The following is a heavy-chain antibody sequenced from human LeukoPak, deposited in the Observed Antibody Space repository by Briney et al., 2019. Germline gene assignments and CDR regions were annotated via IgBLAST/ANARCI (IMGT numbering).Heavy chain of an antibody. CDR1: GGTFSSYA. Sequence: ASVKVSCKASGGTFSSYAISWVRQAHGQGLEWMGGIIPIFGTANYAQKFQGRVTITTDESTSTAYMELSSLRSEDTAVYYCARDATGTPASYWGQGTLVTVSS. J-gene: IGHJ4*02. CDR3: ARDATGTPASY. V-gene: IGHV1-69*05. D-gene: IGHD1-1*01. CDR2: IIPIFGTA.